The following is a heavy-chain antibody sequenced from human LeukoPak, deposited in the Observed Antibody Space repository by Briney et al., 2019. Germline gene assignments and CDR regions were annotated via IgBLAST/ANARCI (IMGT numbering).Heavy chain of an antibody. D-gene: IGHD4-23*01. Sequence: GGSLRLSCAASGFTFSSYAMHWVRQAPGKGLEWVAVIWYDGSNKYYADSVKGRFTISRDNSKNTLYLQMNSLRAKDTAVYYCARGSSGNSDYWGQGTLVTVSS. CDR1: GFTFSSYA. J-gene: IGHJ4*02. V-gene: IGHV3-33*08. CDR3: ARGSSGNSDY. CDR2: IWYDGSNK.